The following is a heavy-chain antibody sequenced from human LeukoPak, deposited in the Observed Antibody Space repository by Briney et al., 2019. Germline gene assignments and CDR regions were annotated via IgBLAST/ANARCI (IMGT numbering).Heavy chain of an antibody. Sequence: PGGSLRLSCVASGFTFGNHRMNWVRQAPGKGLEWVSYISSSGSTIYYADSVKGRFTISRDNAKNSLYLQMNSLRAEDTAVYYCGRVKEASAFDIWGQGTMVTVSS. J-gene: IGHJ3*02. D-gene: IGHD5-12*01. CDR1: GFTFGNHR. V-gene: IGHV3-48*03. CDR3: GRVKEASAFDI. CDR2: ISSSGSTI.